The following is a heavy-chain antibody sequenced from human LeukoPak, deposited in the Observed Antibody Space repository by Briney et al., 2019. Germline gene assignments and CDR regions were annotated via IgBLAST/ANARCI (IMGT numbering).Heavy chain of an antibody. Sequence: GGSLRLSCAASGFTFSDYWMHWVRQVPGKGLVWVSRINNDGSMTHYADSVKGRFTVSRDNAKNTLYLQMNSLRVEDMAVYYCARIIVGATGIDYWGQGTLVTVSS. CDR1: GFTFSDYW. V-gene: IGHV3-74*01. J-gene: IGHJ4*02. CDR2: INNDGSMT. D-gene: IGHD1-26*01. CDR3: ARIIVGATGIDY.